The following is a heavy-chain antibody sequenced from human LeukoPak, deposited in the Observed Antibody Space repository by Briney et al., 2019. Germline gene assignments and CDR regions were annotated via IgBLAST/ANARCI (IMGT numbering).Heavy chain of an antibody. CDR2: IYYSGST. D-gene: IGHD4-17*01. Sequence: NPSETLSLTCTVSGGSISSGGYYWSWIRQHPGKGLEWIGYIYYSGSTYYNPSLKSRVTISVDTSKNQFSLKLSSVTAADTAVYYCARSIGDYGVDYWGQGTLVTVSS. J-gene: IGHJ4*02. V-gene: IGHV4-31*03. CDR3: ARSIGDYGVDY. CDR1: GGSISSGGYY.